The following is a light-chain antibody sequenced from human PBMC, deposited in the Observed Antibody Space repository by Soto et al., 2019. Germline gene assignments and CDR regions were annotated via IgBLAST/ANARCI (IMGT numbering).Light chain of an antibody. Sequence: QSALTQPASVSGSPGQSITISCTGTSSDIGRYNYFSWYQQHPGKAPRLVISGVNKRPSGISNRFSGSKSGNTASLTISGLQADDEAIYYCASYTSTTSLVVFGGGTKLTVL. CDR3: ASYTSTTSLVV. CDR1: SSDIGRYNY. CDR2: GVN. J-gene: IGLJ2*01. V-gene: IGLV2-14*01.